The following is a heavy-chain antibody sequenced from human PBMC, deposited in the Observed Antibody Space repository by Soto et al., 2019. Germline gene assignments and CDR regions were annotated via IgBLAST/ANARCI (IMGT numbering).Heavy chain of an antibody. D-gene: IGHD2-15*01. V-gene: IGHV3-30*03. CDR1: GFTLSSYA. J-gene: IGHJ4*02. CDR2: ILHDGSAE. Sequence: GGSLRLSCAASGFTLSSYAMHWVRQAPGKGLEWMALILHDGSAEYYADSVKGRFTISRDNSRSTLYLQMNSLRAEDTATYYCARMFHCSGGTCPFDYWGQGALVTVSS. CDR3: ARMFHCSGGTCPFDY.